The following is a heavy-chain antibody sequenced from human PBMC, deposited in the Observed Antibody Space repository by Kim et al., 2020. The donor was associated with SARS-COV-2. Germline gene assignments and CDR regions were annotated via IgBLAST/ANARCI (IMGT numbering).Heavy chain of an antibody. CDR1: GYTFTGYY. CDR3: AREEKDIVVVPVVYYGMDV. Sequence: ASVKVSCKASGYTFTGYYMHWVRQAPGQGLEWMGRISPNSGGTNYAQKFQGRVTMTRDTSISTAYMELSRLRSDDTAVYYCAREEKDIVVVPVVYYGMDVWGQGTTVTVSS. V-gene: IGHV1-2*06. J-gene: IGHJ6*02. D-gene: IGHD2-2*01. CDR2: ISPNSGGT.